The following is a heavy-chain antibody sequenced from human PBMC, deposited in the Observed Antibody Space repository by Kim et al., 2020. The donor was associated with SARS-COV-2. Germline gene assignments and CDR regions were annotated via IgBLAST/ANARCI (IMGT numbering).Heavy chain of an antibody. V-gene: IGHV4-39*01. D-gene: IGHD3-10*01. Sequence: PPPKSRVTISVDTAKNQFSLKLSSVTAADTAVYYCARPFGFLGDYYGMDVWGQGTTVTVSS. CDR3: ARPFGFLGDYYGMDV. J-gene: IGHJ6*02.